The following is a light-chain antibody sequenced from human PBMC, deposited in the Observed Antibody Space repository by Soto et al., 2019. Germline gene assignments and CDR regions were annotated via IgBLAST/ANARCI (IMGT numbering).Light chain of an antibody. J-gene: IGLJ1*01. V-gene: IGLV2-23*01. CDR3: FSYAGSPTPYV. CDR2: EGS. CDR1: RSDVGTYNL. Sequence: QSALTQPASVSGSRGQSITFSCTVARSDVGTYNLVSWYQQHPNKTPNFIIYEGSKRPSGVSDRFSGSQSGNTASLTISGLQGDDEADYYCFSYAGSPTPYVFGSGTKVTVL.